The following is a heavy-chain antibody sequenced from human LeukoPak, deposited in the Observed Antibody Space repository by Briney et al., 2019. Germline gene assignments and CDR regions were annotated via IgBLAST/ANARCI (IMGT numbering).Heavy chain of an antibody. Sequence: GESLKISCKGSGYSFTSYWIGWVRQMPGKGLEWMGIIYPGDSDTRYSPSFQGQVTISADKSISTAYLQWSSLKASDTAMYYCARSELGYCSNTSCHANPGHYYYYGMDVWGQGTTVIVSS. V-gene: IGHV5-51*01. CDR1: GYSFTSYW. CDR2: IYPGDSDT. J-gene: IGHJ6*02. CDR3: ARSELGYCSNTSCHANPGHYYYYGMDV. D-gene: IGHD2-2*01.